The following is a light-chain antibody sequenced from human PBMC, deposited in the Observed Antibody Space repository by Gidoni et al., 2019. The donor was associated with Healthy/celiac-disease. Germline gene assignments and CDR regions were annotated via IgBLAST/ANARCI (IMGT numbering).Light chain of an antibody. J-gene: IGLJ1*01. Sequence: SYELTQPPPRSVSPGQTASITCSGDKLGDKYACWYQQKPGQSPVLVIYQDSKRPSGIPERFSGSNSGNTATLTISGTQAMDEADYYCQAWDSSTAFYVFGTGTKVTVL. CDR1: KLGDKY. CDR2: QDS. CDR3: QAWDSSTAFYV. V-gene: IGLV3-1*01.